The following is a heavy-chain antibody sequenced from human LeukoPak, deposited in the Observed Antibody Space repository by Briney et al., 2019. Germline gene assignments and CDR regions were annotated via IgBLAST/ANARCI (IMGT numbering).Heavy chain of an antibody. CDR3: AKEGDYFGSGSYRHY. CDR2: LSGSGGST. J-gene: IGHJ4*02. D-gene: IGHD3-10*01. Sequence: PGGSLRLSCAASGFTFSSFAVTWVRQAPGKGLEWVSALSGSGGSTYYADSVKGRFTISRDNSKNTLYLQMNSLRAEDTAVYYCAKEGDYFGSGSYRHYWGQGTLVTVSS. V-gene: IGHV3-23*01. CDR1: GFTFSSFA.